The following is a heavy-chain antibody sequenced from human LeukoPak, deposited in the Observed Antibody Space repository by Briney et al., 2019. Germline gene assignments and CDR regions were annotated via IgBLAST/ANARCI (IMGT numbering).Heavy chain of an antibody. CDR2: IYYSGTT. CDR3: ARRVVRGGFDY. J-gene: IGHJ4*02. CDR1: GGSISGYY. V-gene: IGHV4-59*08. Sequence: PSETLSLTCTVSGGSISGYYGSWIRQPPGKGLEWIGYIYYSGTTTYNPSLKSRVTISVDTSKNQFYLKLNSVTAADTAVYYCARRVVRGGFDYWGQGTLVTVSS. D-gene: IGHD3-10*01.